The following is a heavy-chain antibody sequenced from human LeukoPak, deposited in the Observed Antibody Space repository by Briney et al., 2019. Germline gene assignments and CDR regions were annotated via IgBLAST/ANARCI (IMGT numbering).Heavy chain of an antibody. V-gene: IGHV3-30*02. CDR1: GFTFSSQG. J-gene: IGHJ4*02. CDR2: IKSGENLK. D-gene: IGHD3-3*01. Sequence: GGSLRLSCTVSGFTFSSQGMHWVRQAPGMGLEWVAFIKSGENLKYYGDSVKGRFTISRDNSRKSVYLQMDSLRVEDTAMYFCVKDNPVLAYWGQGTLVSVSS. CDR3: VKDNPVLAY.